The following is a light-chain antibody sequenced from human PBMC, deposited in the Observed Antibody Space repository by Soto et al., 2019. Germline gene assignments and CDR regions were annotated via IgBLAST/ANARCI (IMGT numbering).Light chain of an antibody. V-gene: IGLV2-23*01. CDR3: CSFARGSTLV. Sequence: QSVLTQPASVSGSPGQSITISCTGTSSDVGSYNLASWYQQHPGNAPKLMIYEGSKRPSGVSNRFFGSKSGNTASLTISGLQAEDEADYYCCSFARGSTLVFGGGTKLTVL. CDR1: SSDVGSYNL. J-gene: IGLJ3*02. CDR2: EGS.